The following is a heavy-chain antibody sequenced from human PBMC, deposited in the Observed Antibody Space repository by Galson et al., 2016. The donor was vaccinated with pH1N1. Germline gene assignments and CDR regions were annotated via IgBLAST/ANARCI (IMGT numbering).Heavy chain of an antibody. J-gene: IGHJ4*02. CDR3: ARELGGDSFDY. V-gene: IGHV3-30*02. CDR1: GFRFSNSG. CDR2: IRYDGSEK. D-gene: IGHD2-21*02. Sequence: SLRLSCAASGFRFSNSGMHWVRQAPGKGMDWVAFIRYDGSEKYYADSVKGRFTISRDDSKKTLSLQMNSLRVEDTAVYYCARELGGDSFDYWGQGTLVTVSS.